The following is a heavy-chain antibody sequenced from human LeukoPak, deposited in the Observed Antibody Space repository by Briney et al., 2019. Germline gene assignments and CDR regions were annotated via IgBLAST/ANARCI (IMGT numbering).Heavy chain of an antibody. Sequence: SETLSLTCTVSGGSISSYYWSWIRQPPGKGLEWIGYIYYSGSTNYNPSLKSRVTISVDTSKTQFSLKLSSVTAADTAVYYCARLLDSSGWLFDYWGQGTLVTVSS. J-gene: IGHJ4*02. CDR1: GGSISSYY. V-gene: IGHV4-59*08. CDR3: ARLLDSSGWLFDY. D-gene: IGHD6-19*01. CDR2: IYYSGST.